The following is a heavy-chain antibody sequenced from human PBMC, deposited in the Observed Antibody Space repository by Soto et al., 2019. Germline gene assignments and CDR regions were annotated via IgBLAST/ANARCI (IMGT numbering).Heavy chain of an antibody. J-gene: IGHJ4*02. Sequence: EVQLVESGGNLVQPGGSLRLSCAASGFSFGSYWMHWVRQVPGKNLVWVARIKSDGGSTDYADFVKGRFSISRDNTKNRLYLQMDSLRTDDTAVDYCVRERSTCKDYWGQGTLVNVSS. D-gene: IGHD2-2*01. CDR1: GFSFGSYW. CDR3: VRERSTCKDY. CDR2: IKSDGGST. V-gene: IGHV3-74*01.